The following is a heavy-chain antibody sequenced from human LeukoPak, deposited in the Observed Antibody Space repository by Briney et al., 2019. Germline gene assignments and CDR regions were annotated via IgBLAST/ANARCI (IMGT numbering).Heavy chain of an antibody. J-gene: IGHJ5*02. Sequence: GGSLRLSCAASGFTFSSYVMNWVRQAPGKGLEWVSAISGSGGSTYYADSVKGRFTISRDNAKSTLYLQMNSLRAEDTAVYYCAKGVYWNFNWFDPWGQGTLVTVSS. CDR2: ISGSGGST. V-gene: IGHV3-23*01. CDR1: GFTFSSYV. CDR3: AKGVYWNFNWFDP. D-gene: IGHD1-7*01.